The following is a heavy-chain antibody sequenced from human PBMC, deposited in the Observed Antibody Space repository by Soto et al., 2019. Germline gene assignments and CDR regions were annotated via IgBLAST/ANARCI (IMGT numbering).Heavy chain of an antibody. J-gene: IGHJ4*02. CDR1: GFTFSSYA. CDR3: AKDLQGYGTNGVCYTGELDY. Sequence: EVQLLESGGGLVQPGGYLRLSCAASGFTFSSYAMSWVRQAPGKGLEWVSAISGSGGSTYYADSVKGRFTISRDNSKNTLYLQMNSLRAEDTAVYYCAKDLQGYGTNGVCYTGELDYWGQGTLVTVSS. D-gene: IGHD2-8*01. CDR2: ISGSGGST. V-gene: IGHV3-23*01.